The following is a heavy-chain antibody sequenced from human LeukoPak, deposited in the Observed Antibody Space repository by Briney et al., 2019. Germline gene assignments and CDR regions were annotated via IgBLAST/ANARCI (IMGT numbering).Heavy chain of an antibody. J-gene: IGHJ4*02. Sequence: SETLSLTCTVSGGSISSYYWSWIRQPPGKGLEWIGYIFYTGSTNYNPSLKSRVTISVLTSKNQFSLKLSSVTAADTAVYYCARVDSSNWYDSRGYFDYWGQGTLVTVSS. CDR1: GGSISSYY. D-gene: IGHD6-13*01. CDR3: ARVDSSNWYDSRGYFDY. CDR2: IFYTGST. V-gene: IGHV4-59*01.